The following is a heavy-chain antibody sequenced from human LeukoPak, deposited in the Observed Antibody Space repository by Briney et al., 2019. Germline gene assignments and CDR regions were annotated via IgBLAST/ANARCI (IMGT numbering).Heavy chain of an antibody. CDR1: GYTFNGYY. CDR3: ARDHVTNSERKEGDPAGLGY. J-gene: IGHJ4*02. D-gene: IGHD2-8*01. Sequence: ASVKVSCKASGYTFNGYYMHWVRQAPGQGLEWMGWINPNSGGTNYAQKFQGRVTMTRDTSISTAYMELSRLRSDDTAVYYCARDHVTNSERKEGDPAGLGYWGQGTLVTVSS. CDR2: INPNSGGT. V-gene: IGHV1-2*02.